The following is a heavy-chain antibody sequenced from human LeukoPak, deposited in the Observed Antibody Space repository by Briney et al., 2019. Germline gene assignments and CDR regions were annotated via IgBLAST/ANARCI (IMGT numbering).Heavy chain of an antibody. J-gene: IGHJ4*02. CDR1: GFTFSSYA. D-gene: IGHD2-15*01. V-gene: IGHV3-23*01. CDR2: ISGSGGST. Sequence: GGSLRLSCAASGFTFSSYAMSWVRQAPGKGLEWVSAISGSGGSTYYADSVKGRFTISGDNSKNTLYLQMNSLRAEDTAVYYCAKSPRSRINIVVVVAATYFDYWGQGTLVTVSS. CDR3: AKSPRSRINIVVVVAATYFDY.